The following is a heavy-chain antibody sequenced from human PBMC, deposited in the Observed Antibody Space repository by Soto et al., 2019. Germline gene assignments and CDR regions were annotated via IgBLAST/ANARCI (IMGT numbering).Heavy chain of an antibody. V-gene: IGHV3-21*01. CDR1: GFTFSSYS. J-gene: IGHJ4*02. CDR3: ARGGSYYYDSSGYPDY. Sequence: PGGSLRLSCAASGFTFSSYSMNWVRQAPGKGLEWVSSISSSSSYIYYADSVKGRFTISRDNAKNSLYLQMNGLRAEDTAVYYCARGGSYYYDSSGYPDYWGQGTLVTVSS. D-gene: IGHD3-22*01. CDR2: ISSSSSYI.